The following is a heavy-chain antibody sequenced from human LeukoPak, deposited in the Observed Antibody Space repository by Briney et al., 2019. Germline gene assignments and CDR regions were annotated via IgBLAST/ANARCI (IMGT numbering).Heavy chain of an antibody. V-gene: IGHV1-18*01. CDR2: ISAYNGNT. CDR1: GYTFTSYD. D-gene: IGHD3-22*01. Sequence: ASVKVSCKASGYTFTSYDISWVRQAPGQGLEWMGWISAYNGNTNYAQKLQGRVTMTTDTSTSTAYMELRSLRSDDTAVYYCATHYYGSSGYSDSDAFDNWGQGTMVTVSS. CDR3: ATHYYGSSGYSDSDAFDN. J-gene: IGHJ3*02.